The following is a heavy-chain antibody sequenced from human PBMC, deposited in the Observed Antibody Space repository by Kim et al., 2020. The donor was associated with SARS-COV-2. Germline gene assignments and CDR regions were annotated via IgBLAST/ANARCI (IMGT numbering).Heavy chain of an antibody. CDR2: IYYSGST. D-gene: IGHD3-22*01. V-gene: IGHV4-39*01. CDR1: GGSISSSSYY. J-gene: IGHJ6*02. CDR3: ARLHYYDSSGYYYHYYGMDV. Sequence: SETLSLTCTVSGGSISSSSYYWGWIRQPPGKGLEWIGSIYYSGSTYYNPSLKSRVTISVDTSKNQFSLKLSSVTAADTAVYYCARLHYYDSSGYYYHYYGMDVWGQGTTVTVSS.